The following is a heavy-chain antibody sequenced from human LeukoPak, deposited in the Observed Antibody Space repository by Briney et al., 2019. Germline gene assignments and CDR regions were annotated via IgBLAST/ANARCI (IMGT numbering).Heavy chain of an antibody. Sequence: GGSLRLSCATSGFTFSSYSMNWVRQAPGKGLEWVSSISSSSYIYYAETVKGRFTISRDNSRNSLDLQMNSLRAEDTAVYYCAELGITMIGGVWGKGTTVTISS. V-gene: IGHV3-21*01. D-gene: IGHD3-10*02. CDR2: ISSSSYI. CDR1: GFTFSSYS. J-gene: IGHJ6*04. CDR3: AELGITMIGGV.